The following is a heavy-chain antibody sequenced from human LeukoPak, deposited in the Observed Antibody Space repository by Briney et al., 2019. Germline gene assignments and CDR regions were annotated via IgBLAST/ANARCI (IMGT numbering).Heavy chain of an antibody. CDR2: ISAYNGNT. J-gene: IGHJ6*02. CDR1: GYTFTSYG. V-gene: IGHV1-18*01. CDR3: AREREGITILGVPWGSGYYYGMDV. Sequence: ASVKVSCKASGYTFTSYGISWVRQAPGQGLEWMGWISAYNGNTNYAQKLQGRVTMTTDTSTSTAYMELRSLRSDDTAVYYCAREREGITILGVPWGSGYYYGMDVWGQGTTVTVSS. D-gene: IGHD3-3*01.